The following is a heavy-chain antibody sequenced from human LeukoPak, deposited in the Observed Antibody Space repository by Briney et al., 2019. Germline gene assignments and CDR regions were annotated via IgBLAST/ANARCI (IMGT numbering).Heavy chain of an antibody. Sequence: ASVKVSCKASGYTFTSYDINWVRQATGQGLEWMGWMNPNSGNTGYAQKFQGRVTMTRNTSISTAYMELSSLRSEDTAVYYCARIHSSSFFYYYGMDVWGQGTTVTVSS. CDR3: ARIHSSSFFYYYGMDV. V-gene: IGHV1-8*01. D-gene: IGHD6-13*01. CDR1: GYTFTSYD. CDR2: MNPNSGNT. J-gene: IGHJ6*02.